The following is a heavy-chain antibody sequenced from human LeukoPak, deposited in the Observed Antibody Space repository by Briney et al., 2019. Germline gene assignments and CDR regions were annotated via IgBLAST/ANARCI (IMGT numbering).Heavy chain of an antibody. Sequence: ASVKVSCKASGYTFTNYGISLVRQAPGQGLEWMGWISAYNGNTNYAQKLQGRVTMTTDTSTSTAYMELRSLRSDDTAVYYCARETYNWNFDYWGQGTLVTVSS. V-gene: IGHV1-18*01. CDR2: ISAYNGNT. D-gene: IGHD1-20*01. J-gene: IGHJ4*02. CDR3: ARETYNWNFDY. CDR1: GYTFTNYG.